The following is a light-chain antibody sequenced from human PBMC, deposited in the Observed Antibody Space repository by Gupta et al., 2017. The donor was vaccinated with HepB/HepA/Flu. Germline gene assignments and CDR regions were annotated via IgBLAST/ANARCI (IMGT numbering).Light chain of an antibody. CDR2: WAS. V-gene: IGKV4-1*01. Sequence: DIVMTQSPDSLAVSLGERATINCNSSQSVVSSSYNKNFLAWYQQKPGQPPKLLIYWASNREYGVPDRFSGRGYGTDFTLTISSRQAEDVAVYYCQQQHSTPLPFGRGTKMDIK. J-gene: IGKJ2*01. CDR3: QQQHSTPLP. CDR1: QSVVSSSYNKNF.